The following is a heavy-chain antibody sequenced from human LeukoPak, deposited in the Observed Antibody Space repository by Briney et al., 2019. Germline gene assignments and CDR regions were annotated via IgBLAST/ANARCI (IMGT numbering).Heavy chain of an antibody. Sequence: PSETLSLTCTVSGDSISSYYWSWIRQPPGKGLEWTGYIYHSGSTNYNPSLKSRVTISADTSKDQFPLKLASVTAADTAVYYCATGYSSTWYYFDYWGQGTLVTVSS. V-gene: IGHV4-59*01. D-gene: IGHD6-13*01. CDR1: GDSISSYY. CDR3: ATGYSSTWYYFDY. J-gene: IGHJ4*02. CDR2: IYHSGST.